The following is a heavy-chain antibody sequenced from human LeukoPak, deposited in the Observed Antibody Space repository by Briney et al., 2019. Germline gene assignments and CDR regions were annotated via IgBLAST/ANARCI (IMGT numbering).Heavy chain of an antibody. D-gene: IGHD4-17*01. J-gene: IGHJ4*02. CDR2: ISAYNGNT. Sequence: ASVKVSCKASGGTFSSYAISWVRQAPGQGLEWMGWISAYNGNTNYAQKLQGRVTMTTDTSTSTAYMELRSLRSDDTAVYYCARVADGDPHFDHWGQGTLVTVSS. CDR3: ARVADGDPHFDH. CDR1: GGTFSSYA. V-gene: IGHV1-18*01.